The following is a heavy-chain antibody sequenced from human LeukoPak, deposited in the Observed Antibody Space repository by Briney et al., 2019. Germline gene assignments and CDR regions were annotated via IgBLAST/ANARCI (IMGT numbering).Heavy chain of an antibody. CDR1: GYTFTSYA. J-gene: IGHJ4*02. CDR2: IIPILGIA. D-gene: IGHD4-17*01. Sequence: GASVKISCKASGYTFTSYAISWVRQAPGQGLEWMGRIIPILGIANYAQKFQGRVTITADKSTSTAYMELSSLRSEDTAVYYCAREPRIAATVPFNQFDYWGQGTLVTVSS. CDR3: AREPRIAATVPFNQFDY. V-gene: IGHV1-69*04.